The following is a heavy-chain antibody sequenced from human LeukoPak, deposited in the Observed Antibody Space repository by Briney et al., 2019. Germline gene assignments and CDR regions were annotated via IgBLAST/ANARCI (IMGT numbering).Heavy chain of an antibody. CDR2: IKQDGSEK. V-gene: IGHV3-7*01. CDR1: GFTLSSYW. J-gene: IGHJ3*02. D-gene: IGHD5-18*01. Sequence: QPGRSLRPSCAAAGFTLSSYWMSWVRQAPGKGLEGVANIKQDGSEKYYVDSVKGRFTISRDNAKNSLYLQMNSLRAEDTAVYYCARDRDTSFDIWGQGTMVTVSS. CDR3: ARDRDTSFDI.